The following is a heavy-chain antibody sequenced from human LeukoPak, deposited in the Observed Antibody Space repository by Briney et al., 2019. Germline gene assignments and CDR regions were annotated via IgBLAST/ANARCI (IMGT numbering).Heavy chain of an antibody. CDR2: ISWNGAAT. J-gene: IGHJ4*02. D-gene: IGHD3-9*01. V-gene: IGHV3-43*01. Sequence: GGSLRLSCAASGFTLDDNSIYWVRQPPGKGLEWVSLISWNGAATYYADSVRGRFTVSRDNAKNSVYLQMTGLKVDDTAIYYCARDPMKYDILTGFYSWGQGVLVTVSS. CDR1: GFTLDDNS. CDR3: ARDPMKYDILTGFYS.